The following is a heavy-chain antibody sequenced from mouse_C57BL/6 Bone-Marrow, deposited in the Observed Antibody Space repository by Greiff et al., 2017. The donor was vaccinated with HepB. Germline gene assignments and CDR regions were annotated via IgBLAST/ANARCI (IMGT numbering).Heavy chain of an antibody. CDR1: GYTFTGYW. D-gene: IGHD3-2*02. Sequence: QVQLQQSGAELMKPGASVKLSCTATGYTFTGYWIEWVKQRPGHGLEWIGEILTGSGSTNYNEKFKGKATFTADTSSNTAYMQLSSLTTEDSAIYYCAREDSAGYVAYWGQGTLVTVSA. CDR2: ILTGSGST. J-gene: IGHJ3*01. V-gene: IGHV1-9*01. CDR3: AREDSAGYVAY.